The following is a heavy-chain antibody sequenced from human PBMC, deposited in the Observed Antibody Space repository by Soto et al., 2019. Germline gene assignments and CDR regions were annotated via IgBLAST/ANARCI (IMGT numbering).Heavy chain of an antibody. V-gene: IGHV4-59*01. J-gene: IGHJ6*02. CDR2: IYYSGST. D-gene: IGHD3-3*01. CDR1: GGSISSYY. CDR3: ARDHDFWSGYSYYYGMDV. Sequence: SETLSLTCTVSGGSISSYYWSWIRQPPGKGLEWIGYIYYSGSTNYNPYLKTRVTISVDTSKNQFSLKLSSVTAADTAVYYCARDHDFWSGYSYYYGMDVWGQGTTVTVS.